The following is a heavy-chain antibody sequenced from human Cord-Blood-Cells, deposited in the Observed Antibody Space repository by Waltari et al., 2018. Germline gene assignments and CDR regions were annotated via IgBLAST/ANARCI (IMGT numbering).Heavy chain of an antibody. D-gene: IGHD2-21*02. J-gene: IGHJ4*02. CDR3: ARVVVTAIPDY. Sequence: GSFSGYYWSWIRQPPGKGLEWIGEINHSGSTNYNPSLKSRVTISVDTSKNQFSLKLSSVTAADTAVYYCARVVVTAIPDYWGQGTLVTVSS. CDR2: INHSGST. V-gene: IGHV4-34*01. CDR1: GSFSGYY.